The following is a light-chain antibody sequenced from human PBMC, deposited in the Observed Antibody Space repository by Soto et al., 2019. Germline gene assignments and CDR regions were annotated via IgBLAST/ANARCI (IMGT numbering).Light chain of an antibody. J-gene: IGLJ1*01. V-gene: IGLV2-14*01. Sequence: VLTQPASVSGSPGQSITISCTGTSSDVGGYNYVSWYQQHPGKAPKLMIYEVSNRPSGVSNRSSGSKSGNTASLTISGLQAEDEADYYCSSYTSSSTLVFGTGTKVTVL. CDR3: SSYTSSSTLV. CDR2: EVS. CDR1: SSDVGGYNY.